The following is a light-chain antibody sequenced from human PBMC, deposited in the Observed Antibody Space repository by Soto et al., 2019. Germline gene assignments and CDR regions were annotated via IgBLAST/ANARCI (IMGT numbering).Light chain of an antibody. CDR2: DAS. V-gene: IGKV3-11*01. CDR1: QSVGKY. Sequence: EIVMTQSPATLSLSPGERATLSCRASQSVGKYLVWYQQKPGQAPRLPIYDASNRATGIPARFSGSGSGTDFTLTISSLEPEDFAVYYCQQRGNRPPWTFGQGTNVDIK. CDR3: QQRGNRPPWT. J-gene: IGKJ1*01.